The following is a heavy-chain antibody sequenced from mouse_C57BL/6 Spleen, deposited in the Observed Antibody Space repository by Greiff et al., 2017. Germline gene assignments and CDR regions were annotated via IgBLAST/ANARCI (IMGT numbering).Heavy chain of an antibody. D-gene: IGHD2-4*01. CDR2: IDPANGNT. J-gene: IGHJ4*01. V-gene: IGHV14-3*01. CDR3: ASIYYDYDAGSYYAMDY. Sequence: VQLQQSVAELVRPGASVKLSCTASGFNIKNTYMHWVKQRPEQGLEWIGRIDPANGNTKYAPKFQGKATITADTSSNTAYLQLSSLTSEDTAIYYCASIYYDYDAGSYYAMDYWGQGTSVTVSS. CDR1: GFNIKNTY.